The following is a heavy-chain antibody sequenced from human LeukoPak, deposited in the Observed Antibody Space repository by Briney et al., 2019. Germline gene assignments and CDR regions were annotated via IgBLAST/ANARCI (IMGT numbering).Heavy chain of an antibody. CDR1: GFTFSSYS. CDR2: ISSSGGST. CDR3: AKRGIPVAGTSSGYFDY. Sequence: PGGSLRLSCAASGFTFSSYSMNWVRQAPGKGLEWVSAISSSGGSTYYADSVKGRFTISRDNSKNTLYLQMNSLRAEDTAVYYCAKRGIPVAGTSSGYFDYWGQGTLVTVSS. D-gene: IGHD6-19*01. V-gene: IGHV3-23*01. J-gene: IGHJ4*02.